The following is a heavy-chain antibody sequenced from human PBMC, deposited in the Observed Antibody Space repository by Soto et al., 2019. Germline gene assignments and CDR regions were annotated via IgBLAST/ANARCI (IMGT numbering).Heavy chain of an antibody. CDR2: IYDDANINI. V-gene: IGHV4-59*01. CDR3: ASGYFFHAGSYSYLDF. CDR1: GGSISGYY. J-gene: IGHJ4*02. D-gene: IGHD3-10*01. Sequence: SETLSLTCTVSGGSISGYYWCWIRQPPGKAQEWIGFIYDDANININYNPSLKSRGIISVDTAREQFSLKLSAVATADTAGYYCASGYFFHAGSYSYLDFFGQRKLVTFSS.